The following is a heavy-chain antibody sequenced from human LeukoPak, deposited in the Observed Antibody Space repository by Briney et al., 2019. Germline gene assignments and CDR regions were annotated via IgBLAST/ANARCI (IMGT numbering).Heavy chain of an antibody. V-gene: IGHV3-7*01. Sequence: RGSLRLSCAASGFTFSSYWMNWVRQAPGKGLEWVANIKQDGSEKNYVDFVKGRFTISRDNAKNSLDLQMNSLRAEDTAMYYCARARGDGYQWYFDLWGRGTLVTVSS. CDR1: GFTFSSYW. J-gene: IGHJ2*01. CDR2: IKQDGSEK. CDR3: ARARGDGYQWYFDL. D-gene: IGHD5-24*01.